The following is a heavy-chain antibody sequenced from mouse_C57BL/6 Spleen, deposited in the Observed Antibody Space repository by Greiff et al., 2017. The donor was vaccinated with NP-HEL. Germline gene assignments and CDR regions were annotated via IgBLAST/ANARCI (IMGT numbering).Heavy chain of an antibody. V-gene: IGHV7-3*01. Sequence: EVKVVESGGGLVQPGGSLSLSCAASGFTFTDYYMSWVRQPPGKALEWLGFIRNKANGYTTEYSASVKGRFTISRDNSQSILYLQMNALRAEDSATYYCARIPSYYYGSSYENYYAMDYWGQGTSVTVSS. CDR2: IRNKANGYTT. CDR3: ARIPSYYYGSSYENYYAMDY. D-gene: IGHD1-1*01. J-gene: IGHJ4*01. CDR1: GFTFTDYY.